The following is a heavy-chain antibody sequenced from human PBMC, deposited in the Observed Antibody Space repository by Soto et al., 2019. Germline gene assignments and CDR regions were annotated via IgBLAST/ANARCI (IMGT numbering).Heavy chain of an antibody. CDR3: AREGVVPTTIPLDY. CDR1: GFTFSSYA. D-gene: IGHD2-2*02. V-gene: IGHV3-23*01. J-gene: IGHJ4*02. CDR2: ISGSGGST. Sequence: GSLTLSCAASGFTFSSYAMSWVGQAPGKGLEWVSAISGSGGSTYYADSVKGRFTISRDNAKNSLYLQMNSLRAEDTAVYYCAREGVVPTTIPLDYWGQGTLVTVSS.